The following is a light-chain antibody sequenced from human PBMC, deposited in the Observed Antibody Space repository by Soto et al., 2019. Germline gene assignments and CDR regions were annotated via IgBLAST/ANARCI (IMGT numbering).Light chain of an antibody. CDR2: KAS. V-gene: IGKV1-5*03. J-gene: IGKJ5*01. CDR1: QSISSW. CDR3: QQYNSYSYT. Sequence: STLSASVGDRVTITCRASQSISSWFAWYQQKPGKAPKLLIYKASSLESGVPSRFSGSGSGTEFTLTISSLQPDDFATYYCQQYNSYSYTFGQGTRLEIK.